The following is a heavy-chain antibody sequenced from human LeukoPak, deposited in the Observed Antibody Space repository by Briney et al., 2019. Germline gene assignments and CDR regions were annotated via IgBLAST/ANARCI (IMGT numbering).Heavy chain of an antibody. V-gene: IGHV3-23*01. D-gene: IGHD5-18*01. CDR3: AKDLIGRYSKGYFDY. CDR1: GFTFSSYA. CDR2: ISGSGGST. J-gene: IGHJ4*02. Sequence: VGSLRLSCAASGFTFSSYAMSWDRQAPGKGLEWVSAISGSGGSTYYADSVKGRFTISRDNSKNTLYLQMNSLRAEDTAVYYCAKDLIGRYSKGYFDYWGQGTLVTVSS.